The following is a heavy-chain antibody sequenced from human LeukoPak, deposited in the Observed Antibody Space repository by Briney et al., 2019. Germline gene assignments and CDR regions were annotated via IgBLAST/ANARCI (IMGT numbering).Heavy chain of an antibody. CDR1: GYSISSAYY. CDR2: IYHSGTT. CDR3: ARDVSEFGYSRFDY. Sequence: SETLSLTCTVSGYSISSAYYWGWIRQPPGKGLQWIGSIYHSGTTYYNPSLKSRVTISGDTSKNHFSLKLSSVTAADTAVYYCARDVSEFGYSRFDYWGQGALVTVSS. D-gene: IGHD2-15*01. V-gene: IGHV4-38-2*02. J-gene: IGHJ4*02.